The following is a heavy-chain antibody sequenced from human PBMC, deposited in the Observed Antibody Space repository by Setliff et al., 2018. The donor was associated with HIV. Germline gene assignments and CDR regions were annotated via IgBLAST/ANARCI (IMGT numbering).Heavy chain of an antibody. J-gene: IGHJ4*02. Sequence: SETLSLTCNVSGDAVSPYYWSWIRQPPGKGLEWIGYFANDGSTNYNPPLKSRVTISLDTSKNEVSLKLTSVTAADTAMYYCTRHLPVYYGSGVSYYFDYWGQGTLVTVYS. CDR2: FANDGST. D-gene: IGHD3-10*01. CDR1: GDAVSPYY. V-gene: IGHV4-59*08. CDR3: TRHLPVYYGSGVSYYFDY.